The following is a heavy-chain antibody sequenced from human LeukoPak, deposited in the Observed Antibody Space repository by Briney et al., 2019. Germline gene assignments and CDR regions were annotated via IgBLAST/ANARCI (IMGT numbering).Heavy chain of an antibody. Sequence: GGSLRLSCAASGFTFSTCPMHWVRQAPGKGLEYVAAISGNGDSTYYANSVKGRFTISRDNSKNTLYLQMGSLRPEDMAVYYCAREVYAGNWFDPWGQGTLVTVSS. D-gene: IGHD2-8*01. V-gene: IGHV3-64*01. CDR1: GFTFSTCP. CDR3: AREVYAGNWFDP. CDR2: ISGNGDST. J-gene: IGHJ5*02.